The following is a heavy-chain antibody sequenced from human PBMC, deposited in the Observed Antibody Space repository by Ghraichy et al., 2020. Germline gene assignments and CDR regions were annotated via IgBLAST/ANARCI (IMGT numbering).Heavy chain of an antibody. CDR3: AKDSGSYLFDY. CDR1: GFTFDDYT. V-gene: IGHV3-43*01. Sequence: GESLNISCAASGFTFDDYTMHWVRQAPGKGLEWVSLISWDGGSTYYADSVKGRFTISRDNSKNSLYLQMNSLRTEDTALYYCAKDSGSYLFDYWGQGTLVTVSS. D-gene: IGHD1-26*01. CDR2: ISWDGGST. J-gene: IGHJ4*02.